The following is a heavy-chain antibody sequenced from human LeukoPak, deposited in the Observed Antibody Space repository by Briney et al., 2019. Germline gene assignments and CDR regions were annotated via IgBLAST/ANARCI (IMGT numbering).Heavy chain of an antibody. CDR2: IYPGDSDT. V-gene: IGHV5-51*01. Sequence: GESLKISCKGSGYSFTSYWIGWVRQMPGKGLEWMGIIYPGDSDTRYSPSFQGQVTISADKSISTAYLQWSSLKASDTAMYYCARLSDYSNYSSEDYYYYGMDVWGQGTTVTVSS. CDR1: GYSFTSYW. J-gene: IGHJ6*02. CDR3: ARLSDYSNYSSEDYYYYGMDV. D-gene: IGHD4-11*01.